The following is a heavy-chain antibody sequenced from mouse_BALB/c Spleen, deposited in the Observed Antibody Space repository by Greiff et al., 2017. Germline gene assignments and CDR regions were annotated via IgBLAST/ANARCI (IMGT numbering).Heavy chain of an antibody. V-gene: IGHV5-9-4*01. CDR1: GFTFSSYA. Sequence: EVMLVESGGGLVKPGGSLKLSCAASGFTFSSYAMSWVRQSPEKRLEWVAEISSGGSYTYYPDTVTGRFTISRDNAKNTLYLEMSSLRSEDTAMYYCARDIDYGSRTAYFDVWGAGTTVTVSS. CDR3: ARDIDYGSRTAYFDV. CDR2: ISSGGSYT. J-gene: IGHJ1*01. D-gene: IGHD1-1*01.